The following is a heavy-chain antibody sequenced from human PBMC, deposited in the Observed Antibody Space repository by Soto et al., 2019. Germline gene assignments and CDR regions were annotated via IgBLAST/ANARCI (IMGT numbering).Heavy chain of an antibody. V-gene: IGHV1-8*01. Sequence: ASVKVSCKASGYTFTSYDINWVRQATGQGLEWMGWMNPNSGNTGYAQKFQGRVTMTRNTSISTAYMELSSLRSEDTAVYYCARYIRPRYCSSTSCYEDYYYMDVWGKGTTVTVSS. CDR2: MNPNSGNT. D-gene: IGHD2-2*01. J-gene: IGHJ6*03. CDR1: GYTFTSYD. CDR3: ARYIRPRYCSSTSCYEDYYYMDV.